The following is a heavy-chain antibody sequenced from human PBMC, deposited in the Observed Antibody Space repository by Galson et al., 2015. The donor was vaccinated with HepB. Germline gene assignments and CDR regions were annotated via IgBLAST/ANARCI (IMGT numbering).Heavy chain of an antibody. Sequence: SLRLSCAASGFIFSNYGMQWVRQAPGKGLEWVAHIWYDGTYKHYADSVKGRFTISRDNAKNTLFLQMNGLRAEDTAVYYCARDSGNGGSQDWGQGTLVSVSS. V-gene: IGHV3-33*01. D-gene: IGHD2-8*01. CDR1: GFIFSNYG. CDR2: IWYDGTYK. J-gene: IGHJ4*02. CDR3: ARDSGNGGSQD.